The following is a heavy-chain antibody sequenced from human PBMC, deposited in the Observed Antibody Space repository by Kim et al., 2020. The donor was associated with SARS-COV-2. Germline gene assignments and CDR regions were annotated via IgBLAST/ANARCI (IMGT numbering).Heavy chain of an antibody. CDR3: AKKGLGEGIVMVVAATAGAFDY. CDR1: EFTFSNYA. Sequence: GGSLRLSCAASEFTFSNYAMSWVRQAPGKGLEWVSGISSSGGVTYYSDSVKGRFTISRDNSKNTLYLQMSSLRAEDTAVYYCAKKGLGEGIVMVVAATAGAFDYWGQGTLVTVSS. V-gene: IGHV3-23*01. D-gene: IGHD2-15*01. J-gene: IGHJ4*02. CDR2: ISSSGGVT.